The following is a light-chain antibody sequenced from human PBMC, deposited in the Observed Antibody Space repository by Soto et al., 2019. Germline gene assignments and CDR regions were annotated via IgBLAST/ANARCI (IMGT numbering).Light chain of an antibody. Sequence: IGMTQSPAALSMHPGERATLSCGASQSLNRDLAWYQQKPGQSPRLLIFGASIRATGIPARFSGSGSGTEFTLTIGCLQSEDCAIYYCQHYNNWPGRFAQGTMVDI. CDR1: QSLNRD. V-gene: IGKV3-15*01. J-gene: IGKJ1*01. CDR2: GAS. CDR3: QHYNNWPGR.